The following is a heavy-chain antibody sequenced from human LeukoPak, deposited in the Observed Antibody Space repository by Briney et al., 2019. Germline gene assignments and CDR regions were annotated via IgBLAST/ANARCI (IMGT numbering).Heavy chain of an antibody. J-gene: IGHJ4*02. V-gene: IGHV4-59*08. D-gene: IGHD1-26*01. CDR2: IYYSGST. Sequence: SETLSLTCTVSDGSISRYYWTLIRPPPRKGLEWIGYIYYSGSTNYNPSLKSRVTISVDTSKNQFSLNLSSVTAADTAVYYCARRSGSYWGEFDSWGQGTLVTVSS. CDR1: DGSISRYY. CDR3: ARRSGSYWGEFDS.